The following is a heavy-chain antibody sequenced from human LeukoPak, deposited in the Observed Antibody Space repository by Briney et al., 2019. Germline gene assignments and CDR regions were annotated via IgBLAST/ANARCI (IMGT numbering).Heavy chain of an antibody. D-gene: IGHD2-8*02. CDR1: GYTFTGYF. J-gene: IGHJ6*02. CDR3: AREVLAKNYGMDV. Sequence: ASVRVSCKASGYTFTGYFMHWVRQAPGQGVEWMGRINPNSGGTNYAQKFQGRVTMTRDTSISTAYMQLSSLRSDDTAVYYCAREVLAKNYGMDVWGQGTTVTVSS. CDR2: INPNSGGT. V-gene: IGHV1-2*02.